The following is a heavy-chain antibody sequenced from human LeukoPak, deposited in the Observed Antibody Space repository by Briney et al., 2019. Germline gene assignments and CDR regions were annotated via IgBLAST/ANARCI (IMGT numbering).Heavy chain of an antibody. CDR2: VYYSGST. CDR1: GVSINSHC. CDR3: ARLGNVPQLDFYYYGMDV. J-gene: IGHJ6*02. V-gene: IGHV4-59*08. D-gene: IGHD6-13*01. Sequence: SETLSLTCTVSGVSINSHCWSWIRQPPGKGLGWIGYVYYSGSTNYNPSLKSRVTISVDTSKSQFSLKLSSVTAADTAVYYCARLGNVPQLDFYYYGMDVWGQGNTVPVSS.